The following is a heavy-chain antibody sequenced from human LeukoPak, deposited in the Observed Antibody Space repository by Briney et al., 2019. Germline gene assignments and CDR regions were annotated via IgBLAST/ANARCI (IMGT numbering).Heavy chain of an antibody. V-gene: IGHV3-9*01. J-gene: IGHJ3*02. D-gene: IGHD3-22*01. CDR2: ISWNSGSI. Sequence: GGSLRLSCAASGFTFDDYAMHWVRQAPGKGLEWVSGISWNSGSIGYADSVKGRFTISRDNAKNSLYLQMNSLRAEDTALYYCAKDVFFRADDSSGFLFDAFDIWGQGTMVTVSS. CDR1: GFTFDDYA. CDR3: AKDVFFRADDSSGFLFDAFDI.